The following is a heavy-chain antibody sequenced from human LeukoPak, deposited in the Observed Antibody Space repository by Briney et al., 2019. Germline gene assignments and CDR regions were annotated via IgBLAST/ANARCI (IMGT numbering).Heavy chain of an antibody. J-gene: IGHJ3*01. CDR2: VNPKSGGT. CDR3: AREGITTGRTAGAFDV. Sequence: ASVKVSCEASGYTFNAYYMHWVRQAPGQGLEWLGWVNPKSGGTNYAQRFQARVTMTRDTSISTAFMELSRLTSDDTAVYYCAREGITTGRTAGAFDVWGQGTVVTVSP. D-gene: IGHD1-1*01. V-gene: IGHV1-2*02. CDR1: GYTFNAYY.